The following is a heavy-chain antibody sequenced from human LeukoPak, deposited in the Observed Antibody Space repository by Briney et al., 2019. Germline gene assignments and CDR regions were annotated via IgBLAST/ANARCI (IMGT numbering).Heavy chain of an antibody. CDR3: ARDLGRYCSGGSCYYYYSMDV. CDR2: MNPISGNT. Sequence: GASVKVSCKASGYTFSNNDINWVRQATGQGLEWMGWMNPISGNTGFAQKFQGRVTITRITSISTAYMEMSSLRSDDTAVYYCARDLGRYCSGGSCYYYYSMDVWGKGTTVTISS. D-gene: IGHD2-15*01. CDR1: GYTFSNND. J-gene: IGHJ6*03. V-gene: IGHV1-8*03.